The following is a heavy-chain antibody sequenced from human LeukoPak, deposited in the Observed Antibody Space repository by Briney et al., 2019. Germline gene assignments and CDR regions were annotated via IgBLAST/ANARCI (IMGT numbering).Heavy chain of an antibody. CDR1: GFRFSSYS. J-gene: IGHJ6*02. Sequence: GGSLRLSCAASGFRFSSYSMNWVRQAPGKGLEWISYISHTGSTMSYADSVKGRFTISRDNARNSLHLQMNSLRAEDTTVYYCAREGGSSWNHYYYGMDVWGQGTTVTVSS. CDR3: AREGGSSWNHYYYGMDV. V-gene: IGHV3-48*04. CDR2: ISHTGSTM. D-gene: IGHD6-13*01.